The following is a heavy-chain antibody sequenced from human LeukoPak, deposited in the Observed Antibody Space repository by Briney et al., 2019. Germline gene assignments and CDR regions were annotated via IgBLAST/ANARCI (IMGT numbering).Heavy chain of an antibody. CDR1: GGSISSHY. Sequence: SETLSLTCSVSGGSISSHYWSWIRQPPGKGLEWIGSIYYSGSTYYNPSLKSRVTISVDTSKNQFSLKLSSVTAADTAVYYCARHGLHLSGSLNWFDPWGQGTLVTVSS. D-gene: IGHD1-26*01. CDR2: IYYSGST. J-gene: IGHJ5*02. CDR3: ARHGLHLSGSLNWFDP. V-gene: IGHV4-39*01.